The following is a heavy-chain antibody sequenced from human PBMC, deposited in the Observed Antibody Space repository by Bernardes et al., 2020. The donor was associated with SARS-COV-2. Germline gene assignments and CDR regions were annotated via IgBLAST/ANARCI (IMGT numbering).Heavy chain of an antibody. Sequence: SGPTLVKPTQTLTLTCTFSGFSLSTSGMRVSWIRQPPGKALEWLARIDWDDDKFYSTSLKTRLTISKDTSKNQVVLTMTNMDPVDTATYYCARSAASWEGDWFDPWGQGTLVTVSS. CDR2: IDWDDDK. D-gene: IGHD1-26*01. J-gene: IGHJ5*02. CDR3: ARSAASWEGDWFDP. V-gene: IGHV2-70*04. CDR1: GFSLSTSGMR.